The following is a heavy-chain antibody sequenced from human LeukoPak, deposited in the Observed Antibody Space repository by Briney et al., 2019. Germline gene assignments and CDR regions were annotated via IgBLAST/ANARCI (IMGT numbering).Heavy chain of an antibody. CDR3: VRDRPVLRSSNWYDGYDI. CDR2: ITRRGNNM. D-gene: IGHD5-24*01. Sequence: PGGSLRLSCEASGFNFSDFYMNWIRQAPGKGLEWVSYITRRGNNMFYADSVKGRFTISRDNAKNSLFLQMNSLTAEDTAVYYCVRDRPVLRSSNWYDGYDIWGPGTTVTVPS. CDR1: GFNFSDFY. J-gene: IGHJ3*02. V-gene: IGHV3-11*01.